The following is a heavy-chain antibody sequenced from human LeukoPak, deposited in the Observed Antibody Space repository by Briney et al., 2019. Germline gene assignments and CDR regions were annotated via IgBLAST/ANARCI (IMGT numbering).Heavy chain of an antibody. CDR2: ISAYNGNT. D-gene: IGHD6-13*01. CDR1: GYTFTSYG. V-gene: IGHV1-18*04. J-gene: IGHJ4*02. CDR3: ARYIAAAGTAWYYFDY. Sequence: ASVTVSCKASGYTFTSYGISGVRQAPGQGLEGMGWISAYNGNTNYAQKLQGRVTMTTDTSTSTAYMELRSLRSDDTAVYYCARYIAAAGTAWYYFDYWGQGTLVTVSS.